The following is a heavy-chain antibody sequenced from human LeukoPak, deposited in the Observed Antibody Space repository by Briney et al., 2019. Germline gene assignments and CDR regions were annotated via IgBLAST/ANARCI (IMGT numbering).Heavy chain of an antibody. CDR3: ARETVAGTLGTFDY. J-gene: IGHJ4*02. Sequence: PSQTLSLTCTVSGGSISSGGYYWSWIRQHPGQGLEWIGYIYYSGSTYYNPSLKSRVTISVDTSKNQFSLKLSSVTAADTAVYYCARETVAGTLGTFDYWGQGTLVTVSS. D-gene: IGHD6-19*01. CDR2: IYYSGST. CDR1: GGSISSGGYY. V-gene: IGHV4-31*03.